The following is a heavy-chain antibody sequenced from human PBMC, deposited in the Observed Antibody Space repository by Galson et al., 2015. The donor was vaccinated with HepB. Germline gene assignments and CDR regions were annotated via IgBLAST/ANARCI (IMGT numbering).Heavy chain of an antibody. J-gene: IGHJ6*02. CDR1: GFTFSSYG. D-gene: IGHD1-26*01. V-gene: IGHV3-30*18. Sequence: SLRLSCAASGFTFSSYGMHWVRQAPGKGLEWVALISYDGSNKNYADSVKGRFTISRDISKNTLYLQMNSLSAEDTAVYYCAKDLVVGALKVGYYFGMDVWGQGTTVTVSS. CDR3: AKDLVVGALKVGYYFGMDV. CDR2: ISYDGSNK.